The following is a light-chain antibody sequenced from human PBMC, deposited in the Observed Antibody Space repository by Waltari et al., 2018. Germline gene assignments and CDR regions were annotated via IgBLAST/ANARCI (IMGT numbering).Light chain of an antibody. V-gene: IGKV3-20*01. CDR2: GAY. CDR3: QQSYSTPFT. J-gene: IGKJ3*01. CDR1: QRVSTTF. Sequence: EIVLTQSPGTLSLSPGERATLSCRTSQRVSTTFLSWYQQKPGQAPRLLIYGAYNMATGIPDRFSGSGSGTDFTLTISSLQLEDFATYYCQQSYSTPFTFGPGTKVDVK.